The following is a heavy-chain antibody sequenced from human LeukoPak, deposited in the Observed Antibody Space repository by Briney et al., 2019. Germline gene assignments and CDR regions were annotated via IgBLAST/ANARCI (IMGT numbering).Heavy chain of an antibody. CDR1: GGSISSSSYY. J-gene: IGHJ3*02. CDR2: IYYSGST. V-gene: IGHV4-39*01. D-gene: IGHD2-15*01. CDR3: ARCVVVVAATHAFDI. Sequence: SETLSLTCTVSGGSISSSSYYWGWIRQPPGKGLEWIGSIYYSGSTYYNPSLKSRVTISVDTSKNQFSLKLSSVTAADTAVYYCARCVVVVAATHAFDIWGQGTMATVSS.